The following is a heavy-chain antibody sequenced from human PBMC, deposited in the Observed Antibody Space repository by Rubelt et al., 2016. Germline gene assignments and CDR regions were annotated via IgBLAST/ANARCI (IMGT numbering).Heavy chain of an antibody. CDR2: IDWDDDK. CDR1: GFSLSTSGMC. Sequence: QVTLRESGPALVKPTQTLTLTCTFSGFSLSTSGMCVSWIRQPPGKALEWLALIDWDDDKYYSTSLKTRLTISKDTSKNQVVLTMTNMDPVDTATYYCARSGYYGGTTKNWFDPWGQGTLVTVSS. CDR3: ARSGYYGGTTKNWFDP. V-gene: IGHV2-70*01. D-gene: IGHD3-3*01. J-gene: IGHJ5*02.